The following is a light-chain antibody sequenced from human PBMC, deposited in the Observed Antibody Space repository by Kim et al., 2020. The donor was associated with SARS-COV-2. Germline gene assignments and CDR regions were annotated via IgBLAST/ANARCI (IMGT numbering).Light chain of an antibody. CDR2: QDA. V-gene: IGLV3-1*01. Sequence: VSPGQTASVTCSGDKLGEKYVFWYQKRPGQSPVLVIYQDAKRPSGIPERFSGSISGNTATLTISETQAMDEADYYCQTWDSSSGVFGTGTQLTVL. J-gene: IGLJ1*01. CDR3: QTWDSSSGV. CDR1: KLGEKY.